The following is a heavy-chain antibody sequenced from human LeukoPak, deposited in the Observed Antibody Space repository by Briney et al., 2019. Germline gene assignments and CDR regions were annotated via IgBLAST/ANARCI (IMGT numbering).Heavy chain of an antibody. CDR3: AREPDRIRFDP. D-gene: IGHD1-14*01. CDR1: SGPFNTYD. CDR2: VNLRGYT. V-gene: IGHV4-34*01. Sequence: SETLSLTCSVYSGPFNTYDWRWLPQAPGKGREWIGEVNLRGYTKYNPSLKSRVTISADTSKNQFTLRLNSVTAADTAVYYCAREPDRIRFDPWGEGTLVTVSS. J-gene: IGHJ5*02.